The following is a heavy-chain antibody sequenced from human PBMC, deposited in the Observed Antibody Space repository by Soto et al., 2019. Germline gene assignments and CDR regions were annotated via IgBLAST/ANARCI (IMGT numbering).Heavy chain of an antibody. V-gene: IGHV4-61*01. CDR3: TRGGDAYKNGH. CDR2: IHYSGST. Sequence: QVQLQESGPGLVKPSETLSLTCTVPGGSVSIGTYYWSWIRQPPGKGLEWIWFIHYSGSTNYNPSLKSRVTMSVDTSKNQFSLKLTSVNAADTAVYFCTRGGDAYKNGHWGQGTLVTVSS. CDR1: GGSVSIGTYY. D-gene: IGHD2-21*01. J-gene: IGHJ4*02.